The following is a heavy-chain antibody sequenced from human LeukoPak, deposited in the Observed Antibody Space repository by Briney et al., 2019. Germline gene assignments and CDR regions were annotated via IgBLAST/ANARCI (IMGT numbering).Heavy chain of an antibody. CDR2: INPSGGST. CDR3: ARDPPPDYYYDSSGYFDY. CDR1: GYTFTSYY. D-gene: IGHD3-22*01. J-gene: IGHJ4*02. Sequence: ASVKVSRKASGYTFTSYYMHWVRQAPGQGLEWMGIINPSGGSTSYAQKFQGRVTMTRDMSTSTVYMELSSLRSEDTAVYYCARDPPPDYYYDSSGYFDYWGQGTLVTVSS. V-gene: IGHV1-46*01.